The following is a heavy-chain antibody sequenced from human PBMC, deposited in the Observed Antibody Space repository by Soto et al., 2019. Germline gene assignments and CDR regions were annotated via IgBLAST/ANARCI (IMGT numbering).Heavy chain of an antibody. CDR1: GGTFSSYA. J-gene: IGHJ6*02. Sequence: SVKVSCKASGGTFSSYAISWVRQAPGQGLEWMGGIIPIFGTANYAQKFQGRVAITADESTSTAYMELSSLRSEDTAVYYCARDRWLHQPAYGMDVWGQGTTVTVSS. D-gene: IGHD6-19*01. V-gene: IGHV1-69*13. CDR2: IIPIFGTA. CDR3: ARDRWLHQPAYGMDV.